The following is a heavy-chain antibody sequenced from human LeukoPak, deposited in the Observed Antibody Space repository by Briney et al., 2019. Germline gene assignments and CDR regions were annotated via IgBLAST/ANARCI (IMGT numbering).Heavy chain of an antibody. J-gene: IGHJ4*02. D-gene: IGHD3-9*01. CDR2: INTGNGNT. Sequence: ASVKVSCKASGYTFTSYAMHWVRQAPGQRLEWMGWINTGNGNTKYSQKFQGRVTITRDTSASTAYMELSSLRSEDTAVYYCARDQRYFDWLPFDYWGQGTLVTVSS. CDR3: ARDQRYFDWLPFDY. V-gene: IGHV1-3*04. CDR1: GYTFTSYA.